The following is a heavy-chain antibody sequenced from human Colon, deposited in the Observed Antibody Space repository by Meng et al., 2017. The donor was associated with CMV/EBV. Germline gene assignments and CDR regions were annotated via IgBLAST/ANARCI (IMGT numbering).Heavy chain of an antibody. V-gene: IGHV3-23*01. CDR3: ARDRWFTF. Sequence: EVQLLWVGGGLVQPWGSMRLSCAASGFTFTSYDMSWVRQAPGKGLEWVSTIGRGSGANYADSVKGRFTMSRDNSKNTVYLEMNNLRAEDTAIYYCARDRWFTFWGQGVLVTVSS. CDR1: GFTFTSYD. CDR2: IGRGSGA. D-gene: IGHD2-15*01. J-gene: IGHJ4*02.